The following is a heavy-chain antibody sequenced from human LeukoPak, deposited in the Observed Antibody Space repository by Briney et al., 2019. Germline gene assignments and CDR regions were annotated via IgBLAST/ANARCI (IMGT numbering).Heavy chain of an antibody. CDR2: IKSKRGGGTV. V-gene: IGHV3-15*01. D-gene: IGHD6-13*01. CDR1: GFSFTDAW. J-gene: IGHJ4*02. CDR3: AKEYPIAAAGPVDY. Sequence: GGSLRLSCAASGFSFTDAWMTWIRQAPGKGLEWVGRIKSKRGGGTVDFAAPVQGRFSISRDDSKETVSLQMNSLKTEDTAVYYCAKEYPIAAAGPVDYWGQGTLVTVSS.